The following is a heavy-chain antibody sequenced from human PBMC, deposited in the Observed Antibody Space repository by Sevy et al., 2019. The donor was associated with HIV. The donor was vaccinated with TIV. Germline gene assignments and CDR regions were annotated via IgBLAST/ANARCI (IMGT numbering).Heavy chain of an antibody. CDR1: GFYFG. D-gene: IGHD3-22*01. CDR3: ARWGNSSGIDY. J-gene: IGHJ4*02. V-gene: IGHV3-33*01. Sequence: GGSLRLSCTASGFYFGIHWVRQAPGKGLEWVALIWYDGINKDYADSVKGRFTISRDNSKNKVFLQMNSLRAEDTGMYYCARWGNSSGIDYWGQGTLVTVSS. CDR2: IWYDGINK.